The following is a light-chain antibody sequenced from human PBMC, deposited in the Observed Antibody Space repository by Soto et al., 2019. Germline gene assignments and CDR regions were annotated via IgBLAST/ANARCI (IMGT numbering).Light chain of an antibody. V-gene: IGKV1-5*01. CDR3: QQYKSYSST. J-gene: IGKJ1*01. CDR1: QSISSW. CDR2: DAS. Sequence: DIQMTQSPSTLSASVGDRVTITCRASQSISSWLAWYQQKPGKAPKLLIYDASSLESGVPSRFSGSGSGTEFTLTISRLQPDDFASYYCQQYKSYSSTFGQGTKVEIK.